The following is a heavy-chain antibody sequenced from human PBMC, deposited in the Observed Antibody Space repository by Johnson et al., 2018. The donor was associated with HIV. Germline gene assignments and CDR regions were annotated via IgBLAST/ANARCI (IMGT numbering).Heavy chain of an antibody. J-gene: IGHJ3*02. Sequence: VQLVESGGGVVRPGGSLRLSCAASGFTFDDHGMSWVRQGSGKGLEWVSVIYTGGNAYYADSVKGRFTISRHNSKNTLYLQMNSLRAEDTAVYYCARDRPSGSYYVDAFDIWGQGTMVTVSS. CDR1: GFTFDDHG. D-gene: IGHD1-26*01. CDR2: IYTGGNA. CDR3: ARDRPSGSYYVDAFDI. V-gene: IGHV3-66*02.